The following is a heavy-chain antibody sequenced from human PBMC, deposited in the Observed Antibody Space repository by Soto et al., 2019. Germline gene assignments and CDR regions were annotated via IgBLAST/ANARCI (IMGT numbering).Heavy chain of an antibody. Sequence: GGSLRLSCAASGFTFSSYAMHWVRQAPGKGLEWVAVISYDGSNKYYADSVKGRFTISRDNSKNTLYLQMNSLRAEDTAVYYCARDRDFGVVIIHFDYWGQGTLVTVSS. CDR3: ARDRDFGVVIIHFDY. CDR2: ISYDGSNK. V-gene: IGHV3-30-3*01. J-gene: IGHJ4*02. D-gene: IGHD3-3*01. CDR1: GFTFSSYA.